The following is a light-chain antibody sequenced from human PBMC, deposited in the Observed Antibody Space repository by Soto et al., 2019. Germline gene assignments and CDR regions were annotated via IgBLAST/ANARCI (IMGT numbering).Light chain of an antibody. CDR3: QQSYSTPWT. V-gene: IGKV1-5*03. J-gene: IGKJ1*01. CDR2: KAS. CDR1: QSIITS. Sequence: DIQRTQPPATLSASVADRVTITCRASQSIITSLAWYQQKPGKAPKLLIYKASSLQSGVPSRFSGSGSGTEFTLTISSLQPDDFATYYCQQSYSTPWTFGQGTKVDIK.